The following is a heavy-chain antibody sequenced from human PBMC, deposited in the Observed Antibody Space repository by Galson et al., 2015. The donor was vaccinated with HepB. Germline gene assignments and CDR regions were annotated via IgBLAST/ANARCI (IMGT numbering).Heavy chain of an antibody. D-gene: IGHD2-8*01. V-gene: IGHV4-39*01. CDR3: ARQRKYCTNGVCYRYYFDY. Sequence: ETLSLTCTVSGGSISSSSYYWGWIRQPPGKGLEWIGSIYYSGSTYYNPSLKSRVTISVDTSKNQFSLKLSSVTAADTAVYYCARQRKYCTNGVCYRYYFDYWGQGTLVTVSS. CDR1: GGSISSSSYY. CDR2: IYYSGST. J-gene: IGHJ4*02.